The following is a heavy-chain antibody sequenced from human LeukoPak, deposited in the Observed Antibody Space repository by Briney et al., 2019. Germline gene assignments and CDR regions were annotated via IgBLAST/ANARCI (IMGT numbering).Heavy chain of an antibody. D-gene: IGHD3-10*01. Sequence: ASVKVSCKASGYTFTSYYMHWVRQAPGQGLEWMGIINPSGGSTSYAQKFQGRVTMTRDMSTSTVYMELSSLRSEDTAVYYCARGPRGSGSYFLALGDYFDYWGQGTLVTVSS. J-gene: IGHJ4*02. CDR3: ARGPRGSGSYFLALGDYFDY. V-gene: IGHV1-46*01. CDR2: INPSGGST. CDR1: GYTFTSYY.